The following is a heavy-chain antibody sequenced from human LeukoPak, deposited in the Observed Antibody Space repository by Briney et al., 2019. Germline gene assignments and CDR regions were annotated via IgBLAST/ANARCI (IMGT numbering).Heavy chain of an antibody. CDR1: GGSISSYY. Sequence: SETLSLTCTVSGGSISSYYWSWIRQPPGKGLEWIGYIYYSGSTNYNPSLKSRVTISVDTSKNQFSLKLSSVTAADTAVYYCARHLVGGWSDHWGQGTLVTVSS. V-gene: IGHV4-59*08. CDR3: ARHLVGGWSDH. J-gene: IGHJ5*02. CDR2: IYYSGST. D-gene: IGHD2-15*01.